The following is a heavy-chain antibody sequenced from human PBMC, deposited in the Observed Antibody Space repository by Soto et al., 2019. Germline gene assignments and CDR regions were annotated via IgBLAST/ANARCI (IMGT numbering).Heavy chain of an antibody. V-gene: IGHV4-30-4*01. CDR2: IYYTGTT. CDR1: GGSIRSDDYY. D-gene: IGHD2-15*01. J-gene: IGHJ4*02. Sequence: SETLSLTCTVSGGSIRSDDYYWSWIRQPPGKGLEWIGYIYYTGTTNYNPSLQSRVTMSMDTCKNQFSLKLSSVNAADTAVHYCLRDRSKSPGYFNYLGRVTMGIFSS. CDR3: LRDRSKSPGYFNY.